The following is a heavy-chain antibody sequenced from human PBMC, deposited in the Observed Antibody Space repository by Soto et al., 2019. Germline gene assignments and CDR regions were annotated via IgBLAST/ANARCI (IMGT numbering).Heavy chain of an antibody. V-gene: IGHV4-31*03. Sequence: SETLSLTCTVSGGSIISGGYYWSWIRQHPGKGLEWIGYIYYSGSTYYNPSLKSRVTISVDTSKNQFSLKLSSVTAADTAVYYCARVSPTGDSSGYYPNLFDYWGQGTLVTVSS. D-gene: IGHD3-22*01. CDR2: IYYSGST. CDR3: ARVSPTGDSSGYYPNLFDY. CDR1: GGSIISGGYY. J-gene: IGHJ4*02.